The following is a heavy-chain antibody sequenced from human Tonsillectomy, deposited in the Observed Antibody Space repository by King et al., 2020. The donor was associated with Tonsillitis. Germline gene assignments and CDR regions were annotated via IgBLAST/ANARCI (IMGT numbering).Heavy chain of an antibody. V-gene: IGHV3-64*02. CDR3: ARGAAQGGYCGGDCYSRWYFDL. CDR2: VSGNGVST. CDR1: GFTFSGYA. D-gene: IGHD2-21*02. Sequence: VQLVESGEGLVQPGGSLRLSCAASGFTFSGYAMHWVRQAPGKGLEFVSVVSGNGVSTYYADSLKDRLTISRDNSKNTLYLQMGSLRAADMAVYYCARGAAQGGYCGGDCYSRWYFDLWGRGTLVTVSS. J-gene: IGHJ2*01.